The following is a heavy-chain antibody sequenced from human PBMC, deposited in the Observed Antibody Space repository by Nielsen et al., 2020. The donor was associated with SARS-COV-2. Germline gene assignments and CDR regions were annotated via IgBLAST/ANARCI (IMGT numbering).Heavy chain of an antibody. CDR2: IYYSGST. Sequence: SETLSLTCTVSGGSISPYFWSWVRQPPGKGLEWIGYIYYSGSTNYNPSLKSRVTISVDTSKNQFSLKLSPVTAADTAVFYCARYNYGDLAYWGQGTLVTVSS. CDR1: GGSISPYF. CDR3: ARYNYGDLAY. D-gene: IGHD5-24*01. J-gene: IGHJ4*02. V-gene: IGHV4-59*08.